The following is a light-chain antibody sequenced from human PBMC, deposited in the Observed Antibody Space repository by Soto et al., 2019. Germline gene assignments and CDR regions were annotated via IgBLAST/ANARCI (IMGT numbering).Light chain of an antibody. CDR2: AAS. CDR3: QQHLSYPIT. V-gene: IGKV1-9*01. CDR1: QGISSY. J-gene: IGKJ5*01. Sequence: DIQLTQSPSFLSASVGDRVTITCRASQGISSYLAWYQQKPGKAPKLLIYAASTLQSGVPLTFSGSGSGTSFTLTISILQPEDFATYDCQQHLSYPITVGQGTRREIK.